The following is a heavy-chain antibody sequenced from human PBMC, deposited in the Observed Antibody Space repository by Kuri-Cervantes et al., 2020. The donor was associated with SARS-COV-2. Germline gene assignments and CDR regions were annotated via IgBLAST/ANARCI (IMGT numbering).Heavy chain of an antibody. Sequence: LSLTCAASGFTFSSYSMNWVRQAPGKGLEWVSYISSSSSTIYYADSVKGRFTISRDNAKNSLYLQMNSLRAEDTAVYYCARSIWFGEGYYYMDVWGKGTTVTVSS. J-gene: IGHJ6*03. D-gene: IGHD3-10*01. CDR2: ISSSSSTI. CDR3: ARSIWFGEGYYYMDV. CDR1: GFTFSSYS. V-gene: IGHV3-48*01.